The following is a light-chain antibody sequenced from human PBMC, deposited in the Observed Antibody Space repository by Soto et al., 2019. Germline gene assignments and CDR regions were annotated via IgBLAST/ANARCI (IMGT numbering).Light chain of an antibody. V-gene: IGKV1-33*01. CDR3: QQYDDPALT. J-gene: IGKJ4*01. Sequence: DIQMTQSPSSLSASVGDRVTMTCQASQNMNTYLNWYQQRPGQAPKLLIYDASILEPGVPSRLSGSGAGTEFTFTIDSLHPEDIATYYCQQYDDPALTFGGGTKVE. CDR1: QNMNTY. CDR2: DAS.